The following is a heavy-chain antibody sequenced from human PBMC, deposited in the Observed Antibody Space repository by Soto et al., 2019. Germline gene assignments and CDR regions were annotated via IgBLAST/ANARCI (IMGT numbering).Heavy chain of an antibody. Sequence: QVQLVQSGAEVKKPGSSVKVSCKASGGTFSSYAISWVRQAPGQGLEWMGGIIPIFGTANYAQKFQGRVTITADESMSTAYIELGSLRSEDTAVYYCASGPVNYYDSSGYSAYFDYWGQGTLVTVSS. CDR2: IIPIFGTA. V-gene: IGHV1-69*01. CDR1: GGTFSSYA. D-gene: IGHD3-22*01. CDR3: ASGPVNYYDSSGYSAYFDY. J-gene: IGHJ4*02.